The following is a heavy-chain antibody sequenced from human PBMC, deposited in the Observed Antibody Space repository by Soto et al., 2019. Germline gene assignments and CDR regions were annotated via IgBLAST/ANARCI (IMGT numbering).Heavy chain of an antibody. CDR3: ARLTLEDYYGMDV. Sequence: PSETLSLTCTVSGGSISSSSYYWGWIRQPPGKGLERIGSIYYSGSTYYNPSLKSRVTISVDTSKNQFSLKLSSVTAADTAVYYCARLTLEDYYGMDVWGQGTTVTVSS. J-gene: IGHJ6*02. CDR2: IYYSGST. CDR1: GGSISSSSYY. V-gene: IGHV4-39*01.